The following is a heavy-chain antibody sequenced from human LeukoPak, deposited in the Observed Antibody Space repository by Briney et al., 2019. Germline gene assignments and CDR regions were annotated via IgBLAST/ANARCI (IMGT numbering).Heavy chain of an antibody. V-gene: IGHV3-33*01. Sequence: GGSLRLSCAASRFTFSSYGMHWVRQAPGKGLEWVAVIWYDGSNKYYADSVKGRFTISRDNSKNTLYLQMNSLRAEDTAVYYCARGEPAAISGFDYWGQGTLVTVSS. D-gene: IGHD2-2*02. CDR1: RFTFSSYG. CDR3: ARGEPAAISGFDY. CDR2: IWYDGSNK. J-gene: IGHJ4*02.